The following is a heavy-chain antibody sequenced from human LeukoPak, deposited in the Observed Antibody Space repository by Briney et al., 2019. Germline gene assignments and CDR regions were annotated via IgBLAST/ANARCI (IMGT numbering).Heavy chain of an antibody. Sequence: GGSLRLSCAASGFTFSSYSMNWVRQAPGKGLEWVSSISSSSSYIYYADSVKGRFTTSRDNAKNSLYLQMNSLRAEDTAVYYCARSGLEWLLSYYYYYMDVWGKGTTVTVSS. D-gene: IGHD3-3*01. CDR1: GFTFSSYS. CDR2: ISSSSSYI. V-gene: IGHV3-21*01. J-gene: IGHJ6*03. CDR3: ARSGLEWLLSYYYYYMDV.